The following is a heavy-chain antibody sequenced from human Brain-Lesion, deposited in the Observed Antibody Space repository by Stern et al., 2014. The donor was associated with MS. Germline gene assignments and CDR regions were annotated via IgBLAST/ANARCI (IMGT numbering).Heavy chain of an antibody. D-gene: IGHD3-10*01. J-gene: IGHJ5*01. V-gene: IGHV3-74*02. CDR1: GFTFSNYW. CDR3: ARGERWFDS. CDR2: VNNDGRRT. Sequence: EVQLVDSGGGLVQPGGSLGLSCAASGFTFSNYWMHWVRQAPGKGLVWVSRVNNDGRRTSYADSVKGRFTMSRDNAKNTLYLQMNSLRVEDTAIYYCARGERWFDSWGQGTLVTVSS.